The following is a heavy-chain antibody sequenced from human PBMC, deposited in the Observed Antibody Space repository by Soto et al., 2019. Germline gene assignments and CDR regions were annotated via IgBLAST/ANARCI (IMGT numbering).Heavy chain of an antibody. CDR1: GDSISSSDYY. J-gene: IGHJ6*02. CDR2: IYSSGTR. D-gene: IGHD6-19*01. CDR3: ARHLNSSGRHHPPVYYYYAMDV. Sequence: PSETLPLTCSVSGDSISSSDYYWGWIRQPPGKGLEWIGNIYSSGTRYQNPSLTSRVTISVDTSKNQFSLKLTSVTAADTAVYFCARHLNSSGRHHPPVYYYYAMDVWGQGTTVTVSS. V-gene: IGHV4-39*01.